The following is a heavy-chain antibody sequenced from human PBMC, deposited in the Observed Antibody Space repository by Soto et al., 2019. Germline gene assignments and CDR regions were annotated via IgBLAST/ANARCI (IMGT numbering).Heavy chain of an antibody. V-gene: IGHV4-59*01. J-gene: IGHJ4*02. CDR1: RGSISNYY. D-gene: IGHD5-12*01. CDR2: VYHNGAT. Sequence: PSETLSLTCTVSRGSISNYYWSWIRQPPGKGPEWIGYVYHNGATNYNPSPESRVTISLDTSKNQFSLNLKSVTAADTAVYYCATRPPPGGWLGVFDFWSQGTLVTVSS. CDR3: ATRPPPGGWLGVFDF.